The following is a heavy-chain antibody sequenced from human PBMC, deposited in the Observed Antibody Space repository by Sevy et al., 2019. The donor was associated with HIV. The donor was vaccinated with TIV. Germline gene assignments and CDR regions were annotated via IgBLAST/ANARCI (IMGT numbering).Heavy chain of an antibody. D-gene: IGHD3-10*01. Sequence: SETLSLTCTVSGGSVSSGSYYWSWIRQPPGKGLEWIGYIYYSGSTNYNPSLKSRVNISVDTSRNQFSLKLSSVTAADTAVYYCARGVMVRGVIRQKSYYFDYWGQGTLVTVSS. J-gene: IGHJ4*02. V-gene: IGHV4-61*01. CDR1: GGSVSSGSYY. CDR3: ARGVMVRGVIRQKSYYFDY. CDR2: IYYSGST.